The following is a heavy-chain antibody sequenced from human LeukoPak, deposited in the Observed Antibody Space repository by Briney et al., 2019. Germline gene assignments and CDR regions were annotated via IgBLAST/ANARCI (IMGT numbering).Heavy chain of an antibody. CDR1: GGSISSSSYY. V-gene: IGHV4-39*01. CDR2: IYYSGST. CDR3: AANMGYYDSSVDAFDI. D-gene: IGHD3-22*01. J-gene: IGHJ3*02. Sequence: SETLSLTCTVSGGSISSSSYYWGWIRQPPGKGLEWIGSIYYSGSTYHNPSLKSRVTISVDTSKNQFSLKLSSVTAADTAVYYCAANMGYYDSSVDAFDIWGQGTMVTVSS.